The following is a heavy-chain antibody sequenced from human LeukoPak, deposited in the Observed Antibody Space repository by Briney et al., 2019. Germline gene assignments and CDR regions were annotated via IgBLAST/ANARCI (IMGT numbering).Heavy chain of an antibody. CDR3: ARDSVDIEATITDDYGGKDVP. CDR2: IYTSGST. J-gene: IGHJ5*02. CDR1: GGSISSYY. V-gene: IGHV4-4*07. D-gene: IGHD5-12*01. Sequence: SETLSLTCTVSGGSISSYYWSWIRQPAGKGLEWIGRIYTSGSTNYNPSLKSRVTMSVDTSKNQFSLKLSSVTAADTAVYYCARDSVDIEATITDDYGGKDVPWGQGTLVTVSS.